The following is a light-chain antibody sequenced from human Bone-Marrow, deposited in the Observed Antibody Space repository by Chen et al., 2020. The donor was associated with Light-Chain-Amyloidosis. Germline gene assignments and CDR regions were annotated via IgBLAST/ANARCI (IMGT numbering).Light chain of an antibody. CDR3: QSADSSGTYEVI. V-gene: IGLV3-25*03. CDR1: DLPTKY. J-gene: IGLJ2*01. CDR2: RAT. Sequence: SYELTLPPSVSVSPGQTARIPCSGDDLPTKYAYWYQQKPGQAPVLVIHRATERPSGISERFSGSSSGTTATFTISGVQAEDEADYHCQSADSSGTYEVIFGGGTKLTVL.